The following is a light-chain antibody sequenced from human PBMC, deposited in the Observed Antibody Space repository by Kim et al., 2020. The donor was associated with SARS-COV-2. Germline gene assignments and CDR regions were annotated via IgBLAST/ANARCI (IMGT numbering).Light chain of an antibody. J-gene: IGKJ2*01. V-gene: IGKV1-39*01. CDR1: QSISSY. Sequence: SVGNRFTITCRASQSISSYLNWYQQKPGKAPKLLIYAASSLQSGVPSRFSGSGSGTDFTLTISSLQPEDFATYYCQQSYSTSPYTFGQGTKLEI. CDR2: AAS. CDR3: QQSYSTSPYT.